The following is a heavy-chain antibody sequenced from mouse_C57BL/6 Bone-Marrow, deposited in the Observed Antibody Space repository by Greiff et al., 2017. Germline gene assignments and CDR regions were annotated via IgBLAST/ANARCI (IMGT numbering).Heavy chain of an antibody. D-gene: IGHD2-3*01. CDR2: ISSGSSTI. CDR1: GFTFSDYG. Sequence: EVKLMESGGGLVKPGGSLKLSCAASGFTFSDYGMHWVRQAPEKGLEWVAYISSGSSTIYYADTVKGRFTISRDNAKNSLFLQMTTLRSEDTAMYYCARGYGGYYGFAYWGQGTLVTVSA. J-gene: IGHJ3*01. V-gene: IGHV5-17*01. CDR3: ARGYGGYYGFAY.